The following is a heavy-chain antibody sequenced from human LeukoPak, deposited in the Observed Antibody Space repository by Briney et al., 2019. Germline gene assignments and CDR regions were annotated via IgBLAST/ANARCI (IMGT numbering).Heavy chain of an antibody. Sequence: GGSLRLSCSASGFTFRSYAMHWVRQAPGKGLEFVSVISSNGGSTYYADSVKGRFTISRDNSKNTLYLQMNSLRAEDTAVYYCARAARSPNWGQGTLVTVSS. J-gene: IGHJ4*02. V-gene: IGHV3-64*04. D-gene: IGHD5-18*01. CDR2: ISSNGGST. CDR3: ARAARSPN. CDR1: GFTFRSYA.